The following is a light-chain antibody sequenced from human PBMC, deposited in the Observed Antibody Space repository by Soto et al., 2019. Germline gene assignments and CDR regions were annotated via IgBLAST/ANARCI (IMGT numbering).Light chain of an antibody. CDR3: QQYKTYPWT. V-gene: IGKV1D-16*01. CDR2: AAS. Sequence: EIHMTQSPPSLSASVGDRVTITCRASQGLGRWLAWYQQRPEKAPKCLIYAASDLQSGVPSRFSGSGSGTEFTLTINNLPPEEFGTYYCQQYKTYPWTFGQGTTVEV. J-gene: IGKJ1*01. CDR1: QGLGRW.